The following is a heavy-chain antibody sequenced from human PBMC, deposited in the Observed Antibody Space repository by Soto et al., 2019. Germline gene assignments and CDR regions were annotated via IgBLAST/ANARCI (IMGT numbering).Heavy chain of an antibody. CDR2: ITPFNGNT. Sequence: SVKVSCKASGYTFTYRYLHWVRQAPGQALEWMGWITPFNGNTSYAQKFQDRVTITRDRSMSTAYMELSSLRSEDTAMYYCATNDIVGAAQNYNFDYWGQGTLVTVSS. CDR3: ATNDIVGAAQNYNFDY. J-gene: IGHJ4*02. V-gene: IGHV1-45*02. D-gene: IGHD1-26*01. CDR1: GYTFTYRY.